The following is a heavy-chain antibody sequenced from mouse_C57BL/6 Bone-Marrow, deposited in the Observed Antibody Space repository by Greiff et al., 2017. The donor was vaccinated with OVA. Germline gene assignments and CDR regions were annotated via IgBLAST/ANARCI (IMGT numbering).Heavy chain of an antibody. J-gene: IGHJ4*01. CDR2: IWSGGST. CDR3: ARKGDSSGLYAMDY. V-gene: IGHV2-2*01. D-gene: IGHD3-2*02. Sequence: QVQLQQSGPGLVQPSQSLSITCTVSGFSLTSYGVHWVRQSPGKGLEWLGVIWSGGSTDSNAAFISRLSISKDKSKIQVFFKMNSLQADDTAIYYCARKGDSSGLYAMDYWGQGTSVTVSA. CDR1: GFSLTSYG.